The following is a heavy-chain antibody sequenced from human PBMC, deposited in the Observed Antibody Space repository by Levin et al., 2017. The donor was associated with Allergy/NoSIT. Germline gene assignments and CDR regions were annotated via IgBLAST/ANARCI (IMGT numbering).Heavy chain of an antibody. CDR2: IYYSGST. CDR3: ARGSYSSGWYWFDP. V-gene: IGHV4-59*08. CDR1: GGSISSNY. D-gene: IGHD6-19*01. Sequence: MASETLSLTCTVSGGSISSNYWSWIRQPPGKGLEWIGYIYYSGSTNYNPSLKSRVTISVDTSKNQFSLKLNSVTAADTAVYYCARGSYSSGWYWFDPWGQGTLVTVSS. J-gene: IGHJ5*02.